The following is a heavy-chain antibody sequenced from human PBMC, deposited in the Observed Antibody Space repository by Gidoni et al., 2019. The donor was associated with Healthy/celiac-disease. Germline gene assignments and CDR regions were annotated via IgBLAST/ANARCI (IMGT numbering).Heavy chain of an antibody. D-gene: IGHD2-21*01. Sequence: QVQLQESGPGLVKPSQTLSLTCTVSGGSISSGSYYWSWIRQPAGKGLEWIGRISTSGSTNYNPSLKSRVTISVDTSKNQFSLKLSSVTAADTAVYYCVGIIITYYYGMDVWGQGTTVTVSS. CDR3: VGIIITYYYGMDV. J-gene: IGHJ6*02. V-gene: IGHV4-61*02. CDR2: ISTSGST. CDR1: GGSISSGSYY.